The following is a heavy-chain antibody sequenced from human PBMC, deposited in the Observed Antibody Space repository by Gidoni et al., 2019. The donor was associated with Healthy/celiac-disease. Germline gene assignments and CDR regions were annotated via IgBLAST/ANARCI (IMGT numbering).Heavy chain of an antibody. Sequence: EVQLVESGGGLVQPGGSLRLSCAASGFTVSSNYMSWVRQAPGKGLEWVSVIYSGGSTYYADSVKGRFTISRDNSKNTLYLQMNSLRAEDTAVYYCARDEKRWGYYFDYWGQGTLVTVSS. CDR1: GFTVSSNY. CDR2: IYSGGST. J-gene: IGHJ4*02. CDR3: ARDEKRWGYYFDY. D-gene: IGHD7-27*01. V-gene: IGHV3-66*01.